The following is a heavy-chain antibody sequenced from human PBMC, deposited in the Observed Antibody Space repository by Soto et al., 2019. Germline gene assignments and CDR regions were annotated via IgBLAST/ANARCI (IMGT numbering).Heavy chain of an antibody. CDR3: ARDFTYYYGSGSGMDV. V-gene: IGHV4-31*03. Sequence: SETLSLTCTVSGGSISSGGYYWSWIRQHPGKGLEWIGYIYYSGSTYYNPSLKSRVTISVDTSKNQFSLKLSSVTAADTAVYYCARDFTYYYGSGSGMDVWGQGTTVTVSS. CDR1: GGSISSGGYY. CDR2: IYYSGST. D-gene: IGHD3-10*01. J-gene: IGHJ6*02.